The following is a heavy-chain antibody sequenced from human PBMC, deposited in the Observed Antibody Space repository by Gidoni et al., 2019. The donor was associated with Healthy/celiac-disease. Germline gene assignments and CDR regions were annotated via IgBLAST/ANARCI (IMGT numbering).Heavy chain of an antibody. V-gene: IGHV4-34*01. CDR2: INHSGST. D-gene: IGHD3-10*01. Sequence: QVQLQQWGAGLLKPAESMSLTGAVDGGSFSGYYWSWIRQPPGKGLEWIGEINHSGSTNYHPSLQSRVTISVDTSKNQFSLKLSSVTAADTAVYYCARGTRGYYFDYWGQGTLVTVSS. CDR1: GGSFSGYY. J-gene: IGHJ4*02. CDR3: ARGTRGYYFDY.